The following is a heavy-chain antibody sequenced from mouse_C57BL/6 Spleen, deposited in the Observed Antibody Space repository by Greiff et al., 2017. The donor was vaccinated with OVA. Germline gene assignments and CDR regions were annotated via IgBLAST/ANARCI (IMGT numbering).Heavy chain of an antibody. V-gene: IGHV1-80*01. D-gene: IGHD2-4*01. CDR1: GYAFSSYW. J-gene: IGHJ2*01. CDR2: IYPGDGDT. CDR3: ARVPSYDYVLDY. Sequence: VQLQQSGAELVKPGASVKISCKASGYAFSSYWMNWVKQRPGKGLEWIGQIYPGDGDTNYNGKFKGKATLTADKSSSTAYMQLSSLTSEDSAVYFCARVPSYDYVLDYWGQGTTLTVSS.